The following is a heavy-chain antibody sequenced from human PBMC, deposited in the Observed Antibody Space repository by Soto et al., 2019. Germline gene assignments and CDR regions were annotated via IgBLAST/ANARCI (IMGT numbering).Heavy chain of an antibody. CDR2: ISPYNGTT. CDR3: ARDGERDTGLNFYYYLHGMDA. CDR1: GYTFTNYG. J-gene: IGHJ6*02. Sequence: EASVKVSCKASGYTFTNYGISWVRQAPGQGLEWMGWISPYNGTTKYAEKFQGEMTMTTDTATSTAYMDLRSLRSDDTAVYYCARDGERDTGLNFYYYLHGMDAWGQGTRVTVSS. D-gene: IGHD1-1*01. V-gene: IGHV1-18*04.